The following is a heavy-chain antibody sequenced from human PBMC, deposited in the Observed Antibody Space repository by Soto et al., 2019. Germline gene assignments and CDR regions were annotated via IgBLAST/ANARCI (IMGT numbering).Heavy chain of an antibody. CDR2: TSYDGSKK. Sequence: QVQLVESGGGVVQPGRSLRLSCAASGFTFSSYGMHWVRQAPGKGLEWVAVTSYDGSKKYYAYSVKGRFTISEDNSKNTVYLQMNSLRAEDTAVYYCAKWGLSGHGMAAWCQGTTVTVSS. CDR3: AKWGLSGHGMAA. CDR1: GFTFSSYG. J-gene: IGHJ6*02. D-gene: IGHD7-27*01. V-gene: IGHV3-30*18.